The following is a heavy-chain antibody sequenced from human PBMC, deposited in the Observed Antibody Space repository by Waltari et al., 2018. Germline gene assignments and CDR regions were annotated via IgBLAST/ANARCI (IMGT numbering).Heavy chain of an antibody. V-gene: IGHV3-7*01. CDR2: IKQDGSRK. CDR3: ARSLRVLWSPGWYFDL. CDR1: GFTFSSYW. D-gene: IGHD3-10*01. Sequence: EVQLVESGGGLVQPGGSLRLSCAASGFTFSSYWMSWVRQAPGKGLEWVANIKQDGSRKCYGDFVKGRFTIARDNAKNSLYLQMNSLGAEDTAVYYCARSLRVLWSPGWYFDLWGRGTLVTVSS. J-gene: IGHJ2*01.